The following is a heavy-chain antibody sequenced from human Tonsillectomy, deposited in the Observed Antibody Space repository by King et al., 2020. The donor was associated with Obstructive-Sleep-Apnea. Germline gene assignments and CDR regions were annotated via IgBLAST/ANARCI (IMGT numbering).Heavy chain of an antibody. Sequence: VQLQESGPGLVKPSETLSLTCSVSGGSINSYYWTWIRQPPGKRLEWIGYIYYSGSINYNPSLKSRVTISVDTSKNQFSLNLYSVTAADTALFYCARRRVFPQWWYLLRYFDYWGQGTLVTVSS. D-gene: IGHD2-15*01. V-gene: IGHV4-59*08. CDR3: ARRRVFPQWWYLLRYFDY. CDR2: IYYSGSI. CDR1: GGSINSYY. J-gene: IGHJ4*02.